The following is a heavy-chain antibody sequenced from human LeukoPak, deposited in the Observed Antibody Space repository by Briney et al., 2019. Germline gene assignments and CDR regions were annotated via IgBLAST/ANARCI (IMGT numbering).Heavy chain of an antibody. J-gene: IGHJ4*02. V-gene: IGHV1-18*01. CDR1: GYTFTNYG. CDR2: ISAYNGNT. CDR3: ARDPPHLCSSTSCFGDY. Sequence: ASVKVSCKSSGYTFTNYGISWVRQAPGQGLEWMGWISAYNGNTNYAQKIQGRVTMTTDTSTNTAYMELRSLRSDDTAVYYCARDPPHLCSSTSCFGDYWGQGTLVTVSS. D-gene: IGHD2-2*01.